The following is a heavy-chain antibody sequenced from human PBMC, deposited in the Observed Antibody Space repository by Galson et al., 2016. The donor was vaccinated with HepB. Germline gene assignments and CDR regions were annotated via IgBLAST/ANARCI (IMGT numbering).Heavy chain of an antibody. CDR3: ARDGEYYYGSGSYAET. Sequence: SLRLSCAGSGLTFSRKGMGWVRQAPGKGLEWISYITSDSRNTYYADSVKGRFTISRDNSKNTLHLQMNSLRAEDTAVYYCARDGEYYYGSGSYAETWGQGTLVTVSS. J-gene: IGHJ5*02. CDR2: ITSDSRNT. CDR1: GLTFSRKG. V-gene: IGHV3-48*01. D-gene: IGHD3-10*01.